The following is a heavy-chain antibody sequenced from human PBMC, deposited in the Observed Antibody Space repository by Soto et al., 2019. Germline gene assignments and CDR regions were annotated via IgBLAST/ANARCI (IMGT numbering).Heavy chain of an antibody. D-gene: IGHD2-2*01. V-gene: IGHV1-69*06. Sequence: SVKVSCKASGGTFSSYAISWVRQAPGQGLEWMGGIIPIFGTANYAQKFQGGVTITADKSTSTAYMELSSLRSEDTAVYYCARADAAGYCSSTSCYERDYYYYDMDVWGQGTTVTVSS. CDR2: IIPIFGTA. CDR1: GGTFSSYA. CDR3: ARADAAGYCSSTSCYERDYYYYDMDV. J-gene: IGHJ6*02.